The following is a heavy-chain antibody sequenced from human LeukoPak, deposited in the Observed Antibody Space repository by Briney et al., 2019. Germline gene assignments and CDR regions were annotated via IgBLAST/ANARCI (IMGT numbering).Heavy chain of an antibody. V-gene: IGHV4-59*01. CDR2: IYYSGST. Sequence: SETLSLTCTVSDGSISSYYWSWIRQPPGKGLEWIGYIYYSGSTNYNPSLKSRVTISVDTSKNQFSLKLSSVTAADTAVYYCARDVGYCSGGSCYANWFDPWGQGTLVTVSS. CDR3: ARDVGYCSGGSCYANWFDP. J-gene: IGHJ5*02. D-gene: IGHD2-15*01. CDR1: DGSISSYY.